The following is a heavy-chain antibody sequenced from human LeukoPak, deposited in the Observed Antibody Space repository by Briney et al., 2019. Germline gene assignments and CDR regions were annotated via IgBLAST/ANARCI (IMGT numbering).Heavy chain of an antibody. CDR1: GFTFSSYG. CDR3: ARDSCGGDCYPYTFDY. J-gene: IGHJ4*02. Sequence: GGSLRLSCAASGFTFSSYGMHWVRQAPGKGLEWVAVIWYDGSNKYYADSVKGRFTISRDNSKNTLYLQMNSLRAEDTAVYYCARDSCGGDCYPYTFDYWGQGTLVTVSS. V-gene: IGHV3-33*01. CDR2: IWYDGSNK. D-gene: IGHD2-21*02.